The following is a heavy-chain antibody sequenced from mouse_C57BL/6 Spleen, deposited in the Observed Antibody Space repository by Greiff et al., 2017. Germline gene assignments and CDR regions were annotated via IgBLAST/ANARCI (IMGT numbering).Heavy chain of an antibody. CDR1: GFSLTSYG. J-gene: IGHJ3*01. Sequence: QVQLKESGPGLVAPSQSLSITCTVSGFSLTSYGVDWVRQPPGKGLEWLGVIWGGGSTNYNSALMSRLSISKDNSKSQVFLKMNSLQPDDTAMYYCAKHEEIRSNYWFAYWGQGTLVTVSA. V-gene: IGHV2-9*01. CDR2: IWGGGST. D-gene: IGHD2-5*01. CDR3: AKHEEIRSNYWFAY.